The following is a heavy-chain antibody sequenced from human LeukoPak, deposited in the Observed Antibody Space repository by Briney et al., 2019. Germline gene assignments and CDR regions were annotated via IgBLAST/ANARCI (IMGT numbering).Heavy chain of an antibody. Sequence: SGGSLRLSCAASGFTFCSHWMHWVRRAPGKGLVWVSRINTDGSITTYADSVKGRFTISRDNARNTLYLQMNRLRAEDPAVHYCAKTYYYDTSGYHLDFWGQGTLVTVSS. CDR1: GFTFCSHW. CDR2: INTDGSIT. CDR3: AKTYYYDTSGYHLDF. V-gene: IGHV3-74*01. J-gene: IGHJ4*02. D-gene: IGHD3-22*01.